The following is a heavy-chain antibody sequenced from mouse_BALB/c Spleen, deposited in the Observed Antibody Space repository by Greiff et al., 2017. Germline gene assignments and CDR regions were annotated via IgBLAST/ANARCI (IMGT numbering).Heavy chain of an antibody. J-gene: IGHJ3*01. CDR2: IDPSDSET. CDR3: AREGLGDYGSSFFAY. V-gene: IGHV1-69*02. D-gene: IGHD1-1*01. CDR1: GYTFTSYW. Sequence: QVQLQQSGAELVKPGAPVKLSCKASGYTFTSYWMNWVKQRPGRGLEWIGRIDPSDSETHYNQKFKDKATLTVDKSSSTAYIQLSSLTSEDSAVYYCAREGLGDYGSSFFAYWGQGTLVTVSA.